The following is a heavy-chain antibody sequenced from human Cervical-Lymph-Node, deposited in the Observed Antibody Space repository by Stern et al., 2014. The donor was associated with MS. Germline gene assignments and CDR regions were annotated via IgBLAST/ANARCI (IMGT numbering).Heavy chain of an antibody. CDR3: ARGGYCTSTTCYFRGNWFDP. J-gene: IGHJ5*02. Sequence: QVQLVQSGAEVKKPGASVKVSCKASGYIFTTYTIHWVRQAPGQRLEWMGGIHTGTGETKHSETVQDRVTITRDTSAYTAYMELRGLTSKDTAVYYCARGGYCTSTTCYFRGNWFDPWGQGTLVTVSS. CDR1: GYIFTTYT. V-gene: IGHV1-3*04. D-gene: IGHD2-15*01. CDR2: IHTGTGET.